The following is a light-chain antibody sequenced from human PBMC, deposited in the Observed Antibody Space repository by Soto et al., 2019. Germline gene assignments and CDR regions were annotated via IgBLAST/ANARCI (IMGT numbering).Light chain of an antibody. Sequence: AIQMTQAPFSLSAYVRDRVTITCRASQGIRNDLGWYQQKPGKAPKLLIFAASSLQIGVPSRFSGSGSGTDFTLTISSLQPEDFATYYCLQDYNYPWTFGQGTKVDIK. CDR2: AAS. V-gene: IGKV1-6*01. J-gene: IGKJ1*01. CDR1: QGIRND. CDR3: LQDYNYPWT.